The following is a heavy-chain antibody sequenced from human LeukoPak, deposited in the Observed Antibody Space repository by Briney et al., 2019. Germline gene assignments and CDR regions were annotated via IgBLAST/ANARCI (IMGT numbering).Heavy chain of an antibody. J-gene: IGHJ4*02. CDR1: GGTFSSYA. CDR3: ARDRGDYYDSSGYPDY. CDR2: IIPILGIA. V-gene: IGHV1-69*04. D-gene: IGHD3-22*01. Sequence: GASVKVSCKASGGTFSSYAISWVRQAPGQGLEWMGRIIPILGIANYAQKFQGRVTITADKSTSTAYMELSSLRSEDTAVYYCARDRGDYYDSSGYPDYWGQGTLVTVSS.